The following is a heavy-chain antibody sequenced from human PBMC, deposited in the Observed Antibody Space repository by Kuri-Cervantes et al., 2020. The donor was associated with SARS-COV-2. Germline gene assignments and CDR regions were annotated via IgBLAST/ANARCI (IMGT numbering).Heavy chain of an antibody. CDR1: GGSISSSSFY. CDR3: ALSSTSRNYYYYGMDV. CDR2: IYHTGNT. Sequence: SETLSLTCTVSGGSISSSSFYCGWIRQPPGKGLEWIASIYHTGNTYYNPSLKSRVTISVDTSKNQFSLKLSSVTAADTAVYYCALSSTSRNYYYYGMDVWGQGTTVTVSS. J-gene: IGHJ6*02. V-gene: IGHV4-39*01. D-gene: IGHD2-2*01.